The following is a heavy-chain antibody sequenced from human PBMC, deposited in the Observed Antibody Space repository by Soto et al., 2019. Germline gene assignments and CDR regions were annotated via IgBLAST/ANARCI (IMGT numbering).Heavy chain of an antibody. Sequence: LRLSCAASGFTFRTYAMTWVRQAPGKGLEWVSVISGSGGTADYADSVKGRFTISRDNSKNTLYLQMSSLGAEDTAVYYCVTCSLSNYCSLFDYWGQGTLVTVSS. J-gene: IGHJ4*02. CDR2: ISGSGGTA. CDR3: VTCSLSNYCSLFDY. D-gene: IGHD4-4*01. V-gene: IGHV3-23*01. CDR1: GFTFRTYA.